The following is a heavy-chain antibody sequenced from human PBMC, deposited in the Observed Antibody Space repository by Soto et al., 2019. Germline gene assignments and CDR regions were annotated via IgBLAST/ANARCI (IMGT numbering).Heavy chain of an antibody. CDR3: ARGPKQLGGTFYYGLDV. D-gene: IGHD1-1*01. J-gene: IGHJ6*02. CDR2: IHYSGST. V-gene: IGHV4-59*12. Sequence: SETLSLTCTVSGGSISGSYWSWIRQTPGKVLEWVGYIHYSGSTNYNPSLKSRVTMSVDSSKNQFSLRLSSVTAADTALYYCARGPKQLGGTFYYGLDVWGQGTTVTVSS. CDR1: GGSISGSY.